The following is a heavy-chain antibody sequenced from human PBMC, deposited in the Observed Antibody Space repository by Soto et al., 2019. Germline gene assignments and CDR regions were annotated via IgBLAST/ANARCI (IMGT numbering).Heavy chain of an antibody. CDR2: FVPIVGTT. Sequence: VQLVQSGAEVKQPGSSVKVSCKASGGTFSSYTVTWVRQAPGPGLEWMGGFVPIVGTTDYSQNFQGRLTITADESATTGYMELSSLTSDDTARYYCAIGSTYSGEFEFWGQGTLVTVSS. CDR1: GGTFSSYT. D-gene: IGHD1-26*01. CDR3: AIGSTYSGEFEF. J-gene: IGHJ4*02. V-gene: IGHV1-69*01.